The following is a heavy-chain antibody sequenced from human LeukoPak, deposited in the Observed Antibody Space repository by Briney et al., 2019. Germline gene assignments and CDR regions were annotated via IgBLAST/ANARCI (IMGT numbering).Heavy chain of an antibody. CDR3: ARIWSITIFVGHQRAGKAFDI. Sequence: ASVKVSCKASGYTFTGYYMHWVRQAPGQGLEWMGWISAYNGNTNYAQKLQGRVTMTTDTSTSTAYMELRSLRSDDTAVYYCARIWSITIFVGHQRAGKAFDIWGQGTMVTVSS. CDR2: ISAYNGNT. V-gene: IGHV1-18*04. D-gene: IGHD3-3*01. CDR1: GYTFTGYY. J-gene: IGHJ3*02.